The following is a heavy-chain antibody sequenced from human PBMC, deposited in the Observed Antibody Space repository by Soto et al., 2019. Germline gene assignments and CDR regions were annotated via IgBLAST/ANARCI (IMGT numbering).Heavy chain of an antibody. CDR2: IRSKANSYAT. Sequence: GGSLRLSCAASGFTFSGSAMHWVRQASGKGLEWVGRIRSKANSYATAYAASVKGRFTISRDDSKNTAYLQMNSLKTEDTAVYYCASIMITFGGVICWGQGTLVTVSS. J-gene: IGHJ4*02. CDR1: GFTFSGSA. CDR3: ASIMITFGGVIC. V-gene: IGHV3-73*01. D-gene: IGHD3-16*01.